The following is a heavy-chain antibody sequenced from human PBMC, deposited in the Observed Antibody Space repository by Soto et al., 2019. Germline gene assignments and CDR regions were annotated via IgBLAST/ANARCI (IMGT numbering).Heavy chain of an antibody. D-gene: IGHD5-18*01. V-gene: IGHV3-23*01. J-gene: IGHJ5*02. CDR1: GFTFSSYA. CDR3: AKVGYSYGYLTPRSWFDP. CDR2: ISGSGGST. Sequence: PGGSLRLSCAASGFTFSSYAMSWVRQAPGKGLEWVSAISGSGGSTYYADSVKGRFTISRDNPKNTLYLQMNSLRAEDTAVYYCAKVGYSYGYLTPRSWFDPWGQGTLVTVSS.